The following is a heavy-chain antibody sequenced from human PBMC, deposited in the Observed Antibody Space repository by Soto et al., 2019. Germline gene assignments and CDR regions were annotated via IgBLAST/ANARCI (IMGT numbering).Heavy chain of an antibody. CDR1: GGSIINHY. Sequence: NPSETLSLTCTVSGGSIINHYWSWFRQPPGKGLEWIGYVYHSGNTNYNPSLESRVTISVDTSKNQFSLKLRSVTAADTAVYYCARAGSSSWFDPWGQGTLVTVSS. J-gene: IGHJ5*02. V-gene: IGHV4-59*11. D-gene: IGHD6-13*01. CDR2: VYHSGNT. CDR3: ARAGSSSWFDP.